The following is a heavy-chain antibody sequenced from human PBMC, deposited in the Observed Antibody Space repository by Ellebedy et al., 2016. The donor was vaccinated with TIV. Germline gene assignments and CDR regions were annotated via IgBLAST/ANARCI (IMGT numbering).Heavy chain of an antibody. CDR1: GDSISSSSYY. CDR2: IYYSGNT. Sequence: PGGSLRLSCTVSGDSISSSSYYWGWIRQPPGKGLEWIGNIYYSGNTDYNPSLKSRVTISVDTSKNQFSLKLRSVTAADTAVYYCARNPPTYNWVDSWGQGTLVTVSS. CDR3: ARNPPTYNWVDS. J-gene: IGHJ5*01. V-gene: IGHV4-39*01.